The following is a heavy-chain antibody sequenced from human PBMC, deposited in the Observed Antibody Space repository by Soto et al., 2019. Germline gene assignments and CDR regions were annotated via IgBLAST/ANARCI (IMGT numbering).Heavy chain of an antibody. D-gene: IGHD2-21*02. Sequence: QVQLVQSGAEEKKPGASVKVSCKASDYTFTSYAMHWVRQAPGQRLEWMGWINAGNGNTKYSQKFQGRVTITRDTSASTAYMELSSLRSEDTAVYYCARSILVVTALDYWGQGTLVTVSS. V-gene: IGHV1-3*05. CDR2: INAGNGNT. J-gene: IGHJ4*02. CDR3: ARSILVVTALDY. CDR1: DYTFTSYA.